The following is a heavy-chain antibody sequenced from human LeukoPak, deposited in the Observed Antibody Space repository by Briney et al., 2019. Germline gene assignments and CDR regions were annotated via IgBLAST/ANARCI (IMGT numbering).Heavy chain of an antibody. J-gene: IGHJ5*02. CDR2: IYTSGST. CDR1: GSSISSYY. Sequence: SETLSLTCTVSGSSISSYYWSWIRQPAGKGLEWIGRIYTSGSTNYNPSLKSRVTISVDTSKNQFSLKLSSVTAADTAVYYCARRRRWLQLGVDWFDPWGQGTLVTVSS. D-gene: IGHD5-24*01. CDR3: ARRRRWLQLGVDWFDP. V-gene: IGHV4-4*07.